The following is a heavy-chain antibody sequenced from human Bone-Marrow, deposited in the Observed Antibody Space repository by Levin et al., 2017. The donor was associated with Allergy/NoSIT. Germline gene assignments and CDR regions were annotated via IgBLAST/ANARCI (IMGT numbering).Heavy chain of an antibody. CDR1: GFTFHTYW. J-gene: IGHJ4*02. V-gene: IGHV3-7*01. CDR2: INNDGSET. D-gene: IGHD5-24*01. CDR3: ARAGMAGSVDF. Sequence: GESLKISCAVSGFTFHTYWMSWVRLPPGKGLEWVANINNDGSETYYVDSVTGRFTISRDNAKKSLYLQMNSLRDEDTAVFYCARAGMAGSVDFWGQGTLVTVSS.